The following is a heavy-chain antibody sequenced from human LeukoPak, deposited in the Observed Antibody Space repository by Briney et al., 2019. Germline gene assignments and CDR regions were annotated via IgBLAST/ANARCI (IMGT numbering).Heavy chain of an antibody. CDR1: GFTVSSNY. Sequence: GGSLRLSCAASGFTVSSNYMSWVRQAPGKGLEWVSVLYSGGSTHYADSVKGRFTISRDNSKNTLYLQMNSLRVEDTAVYYCAIGGNTFFDPWGQGTLVTVSS. CDR3: AIGGNTFFDP. D-gene: IGHD1/OR15-1a*01. CDR2: LYSGGST. J-gene: IGHJ5*02. V-gene: IGHV3-66*01.